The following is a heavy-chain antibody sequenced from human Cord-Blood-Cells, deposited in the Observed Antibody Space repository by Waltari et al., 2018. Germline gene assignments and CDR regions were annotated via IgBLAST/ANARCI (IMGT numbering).Heavy chain of an antibody. CDR3: ARDLDVANWGSSGGFDY. CDR1: GGTFSSYA. D-gene: IGHD7-27*01. J-gene: IGHJ4*02. CDR2: IIPIFGTA. Sequence: QVQLVQSGAEVKKPGSSVKVSCKASGGTFSSYAISWVRQAPGQGLEWMGGIIPIFGTANYAQKFQGRVTITADESTSTAYMELSSLRSEDTAVYYCARDLDVANWGSSGGFDYWGQGTLVTVSS. V-gene: IGHV1-69*01.